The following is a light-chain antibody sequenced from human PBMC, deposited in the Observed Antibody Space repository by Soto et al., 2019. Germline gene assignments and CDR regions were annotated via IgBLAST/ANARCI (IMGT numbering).Light chain of an antibody. CDR1: SSDIGAYNY. CDR2: AVS. CDR3: SSYTTTSSLV. V-gene: IGLV2-14*01. Sequence: QSVLTQPASVSGSPGQSITISCTGTSSDIGAYNYVSWYQHHPGKPPKLMIYAVSSRPSGVSSRFSGSKSANTASLTISGLQAEDEADYYCSSYTTTSSLVFGTGTKLTVL. J-gene: IGLJ1*01.